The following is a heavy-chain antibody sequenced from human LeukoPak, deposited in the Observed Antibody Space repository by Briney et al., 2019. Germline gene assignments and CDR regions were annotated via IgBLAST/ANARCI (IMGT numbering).Heavy chain of an antibody. V-gene: IGHV3-23*01. CDR3: AKPSGSYPGSVDY. Sequence: GGSLRLSCAASGFTFSSYAMSWVRQAPGKGLEWFSALSGSGGSTYYADSLKGRFTISRDNSKKTLYLQMNRLKAEDTAVYYCAKPSGSYPGSVDYWGQGTLVTVSS. CDR1: GFTFSSYA. CDR2: LSGSGGST. J-gene: IGHJ4*02. D-gene: IGHD1-26*01.